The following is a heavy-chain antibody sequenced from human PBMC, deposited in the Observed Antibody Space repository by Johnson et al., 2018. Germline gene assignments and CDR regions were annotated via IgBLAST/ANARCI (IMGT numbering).Heavy chain of an antibody. CDR2: ICAANDT. CDR3: ASEGSGSTGDAFDI. D-gene: IGHD3-10*01. J-gene: IGHJ3*02. Sequence: VQLVQSGGGLVQPGGSXRLSCAASGFTVSHYDMHWVRQATGKGLDWVSSICAANDTYYSGSVRCRFTIAREKATNSLYLQLNSLRPGDTAVYYCASEGSGSTGDAFDIWGQGTMVTVSS. V-gene: IGHV3-13*01. CDR1: GFTVSHYD.